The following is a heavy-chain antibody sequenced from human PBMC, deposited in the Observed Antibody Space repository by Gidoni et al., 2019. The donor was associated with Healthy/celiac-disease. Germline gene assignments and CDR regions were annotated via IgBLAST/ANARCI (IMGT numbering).Heavy chain of an antibody. V-gene: IGHV3-21*01. CDR1: AFTFSSYS. CDR2: ISSSSSYI. J-gene: IGHJ4*02. D-gene: IGHD3-10*01. CDR3: ARERGSGSLDY. Sequence: EVQLVESGGGLVKPGGSLRLSCAASAFTFSSYSMNWVRQAPGKGLEWVASISSSSSYIDYADSVKGRFTISRDNAKNSLYLQMNSLRAEDTAVYYCARERGSGSLDYWGQGTLVTVSS.